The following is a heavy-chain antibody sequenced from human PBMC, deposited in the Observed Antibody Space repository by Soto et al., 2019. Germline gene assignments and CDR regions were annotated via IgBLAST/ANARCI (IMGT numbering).Heavy chain of an antibody. D-gene: IGHD4-17*01. CDR3: ARRYGGGLDY. J-gene: IGHJ4*02. Sequence: PSETMSLTCTVAGGSSSSYYWSWIRQPPGKGLEWIGYIYYSGSTNYNPSLKSRVTISVDTSKNQFSLKLSSVTAADTAVYYCARRYGGGLDYWGQGTLVTVSS. CDR1: GGSSSSYY. CDR2: IYYSGST. V-gene: IGHV4-59*08.